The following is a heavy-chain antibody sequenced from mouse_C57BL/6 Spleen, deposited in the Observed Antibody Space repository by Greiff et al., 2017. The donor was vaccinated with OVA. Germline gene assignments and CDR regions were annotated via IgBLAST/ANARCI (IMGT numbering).Heavy chain of an antibody. V-gene: IGHV7-3*01. Sequence: EVKLMESGGGLVQPGGSLSLSCAASGFTFTDYYMSWVRQPPGKALEWLGFIRNKANGYTTEYSASVKGWFAISRDNSQSILYLQMNALRAEDSATYYCASLYGNYAMDYWGQGTSVTVSS. D-gene: IGHD2-1*01. CDR2: IRNKANGYTT. J-gene: IGHJ4*01. CDR3: ASLYGNYAMDY. CDR1: GFTFTDYY.